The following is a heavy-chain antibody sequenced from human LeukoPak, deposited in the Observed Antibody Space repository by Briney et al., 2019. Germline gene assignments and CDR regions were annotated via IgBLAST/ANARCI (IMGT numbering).Heavy chain of an antibody. J-gene: IGHJ4*02. D-gene: IGHD2-15*01. CDR2: IYYRGST. V-gene: IGHV4-59*01. CDR3: ARGGGYCSGGSCHIDY. Sequence: SETLSLTCTVSGGSISSYYWSWIRQPPGKGLEWIGYIYYRGSTNYNPSLKSRVTISVDTSKNQFSLKLSSVTAADTAVYYCARGGGYCSGGSCHIDYWGQGTLVTVSS. CDR1: GGSISSYY.